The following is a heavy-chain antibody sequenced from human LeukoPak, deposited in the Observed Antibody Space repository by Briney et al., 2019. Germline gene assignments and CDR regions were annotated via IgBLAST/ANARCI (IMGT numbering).Heavy chain of an antibody. CDR3: ARGSSVYDD. CDR1: GYTFTSYG. J-gene: IGHJ4*02. CDR2: INAYNGNP. Sequence: ASVKLSCKASGYTFTSYGITWVRQAPGQGLEWMGWINAYNGNPHYAQKLQGRVTMTTDTSTGTAYMELRSLRSDDTAVYYCARGSSVYDDWGQGTLVTVSS. D-gene: IGHD3-10*01. V-gene: IGHV1-18*01.